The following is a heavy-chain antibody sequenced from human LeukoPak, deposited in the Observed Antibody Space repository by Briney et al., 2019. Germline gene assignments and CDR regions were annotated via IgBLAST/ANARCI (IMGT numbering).Heavy chain of an antibody. V-gene: IGHV3-74*01. J-gene: IGHJ5*02. D-gene: IGHD5-18*01. Sequence: GGSLRLSWVGSGFTYTDYRMHWFRQAPGKGPLWVSRLNPDGTIIDYADSVKGRFSISRDNAKNLLYLQMNGLRADDTAVYYCAKDLSWNTADRWGQGILVTVSS. CDR3: AKDLSWNTADR. CDR2: LNPDGTII. CDR1: GFTYTDYR.